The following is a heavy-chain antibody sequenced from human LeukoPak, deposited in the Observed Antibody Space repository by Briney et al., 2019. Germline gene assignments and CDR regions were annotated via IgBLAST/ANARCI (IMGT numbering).Heavy chain of an antibody. CDR2: ISSSSSLI. D-gene: IGHD2-2*02. CDR3: ARVAADNTLFDY. CDR1: GFTFSNYG. V-gene: IGHV3-48*04. J-gene: IGHJ4*02. Sequence: GGSLRLSCAASGFTFSNYGMNWVRQAPGKGLEWISYISSSSSLIYYADSVKGRVTISRDNAENSLYLQMNSLRAEDTAVYYCARVAADNTLFDYWGQGTLVTVSS.